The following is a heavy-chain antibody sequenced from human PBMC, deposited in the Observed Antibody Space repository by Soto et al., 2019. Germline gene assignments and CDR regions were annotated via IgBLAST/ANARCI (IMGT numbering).Heavy chain of an antibody. Sequence: ASVKVSCKASGYTFTGYYMHWVRQAPGQGLEWMGWINPNSGGTNYAQKFQGWVTMTRDTSISTAYMELSRLRSDDTAVYYCARAEWLPEYYYYGMDVWGQGTTVTVSS. V-gene: IGHV1-2*04. J-gene: IGHJ6*02. D-gene: IGHD3-3*01. CDR3: ARAEWLPEYYYYGMDV. CDR2: INPNSGGT. CDR1: GYTFTGYY.